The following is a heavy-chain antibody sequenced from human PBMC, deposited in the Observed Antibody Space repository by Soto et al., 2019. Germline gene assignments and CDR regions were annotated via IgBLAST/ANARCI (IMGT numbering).Heavy chain of an antibody. Sequence: PSETLSVTCTVSGGSISSGGSYWGWIRQPPGKGLEWIGYIYYSGNTYFNPSLKSRVTLSVDTSKNQFSLNLSSVTAADTAVYYCVRYCSTTKCPFDYWGQGTRVTVSS. V-gene: IGHV4-30-4*01. CDR2: IYYSGNT. CDR1: GGSISSGGSY. CDR3: VRYCSTTKCPFDY. J-gene: IGHJ4*02. D-gene: IGHD2-2*01.